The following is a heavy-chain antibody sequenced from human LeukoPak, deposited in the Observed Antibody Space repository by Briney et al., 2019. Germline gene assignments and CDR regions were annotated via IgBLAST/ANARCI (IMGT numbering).Heavy chain of an antibody. CDR1: GGSISSSSYY. CDR2: IYYSGST. D-gene: IGHD3-10*01. CDR3: ATTMVRGVNY. V-gene: IGHV4-39*07. Sequence: SETLSLTWTVSGGSISSSSYYWGWIRQPPGKGLEWIGSIYYSGSTYYNPSLKSRVTISVDTSKNQFSLKLSSVTAADTAVYYCATTMVRGVNYWGQGTLATVSS. J-gene: IGHJ4*02.